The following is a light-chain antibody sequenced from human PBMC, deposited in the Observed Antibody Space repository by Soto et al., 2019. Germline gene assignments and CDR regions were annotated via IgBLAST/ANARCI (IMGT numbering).Light chain of an antibody. CDR1: PSVSNS. V-gene: IGKV3-11*01. CDR2: DAS. CDR3: QPYNNWPLT. J-gene: IGKJ4*01. Sequence: ESVLTQSPATLSLSPGERATLSCRASPSVSNSLAWYQHKPGQAPRLLIYDASNRATGVPTRFSGSGSGTDFTLTISSLEPEDFAVYYCQPYNNWPLTFGGGTKVDIK.